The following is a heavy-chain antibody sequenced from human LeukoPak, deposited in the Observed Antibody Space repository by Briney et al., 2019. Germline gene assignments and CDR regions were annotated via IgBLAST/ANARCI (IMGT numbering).Heavy chain of an antibody. D-gene: IGHD3-10*01. CDR3: ARDQGARFYYYGSGSYYHYYYYGMDV. Sequence: APVKVSCKASRYTFTDYYIHWVRQAPGQGLEWMGWISAYTVKTNYTQKLQGRVTMTTDTSTSTAYMELRSLRSDDTAVYYCARDQGARFYYYGSGSYYHYYYYGMDVWGQGTTVTVSS. J-gene: IGHJ6*02. CDR1: RYTFTDYY. CDR2: ISAYTVKT. V-gene: IGHV1-18*04.